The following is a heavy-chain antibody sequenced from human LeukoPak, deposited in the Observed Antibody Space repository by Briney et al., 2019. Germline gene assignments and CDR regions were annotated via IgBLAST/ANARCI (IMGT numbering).Heavy chain of an antibody. V-gene: IGHV3-15*01. CDR1: GFTFSDAW. CDR3: TTDFGERRVQGLVRDY. J-gene: IGHJ4*02. Sequence: KPGGSLRLSRASSGFTFSDAWMSWARQAPGKGLEWVGRIKSKTNGRTTEDAAPVKGRFTISRDDSKNMLYLQMNSLKTEDTAEYYCTTDFGERRVQGLVRDYWGQGSLVTVSS. CDR2: IKSKTNGRTT. D-gene: IGHD3-10*01.